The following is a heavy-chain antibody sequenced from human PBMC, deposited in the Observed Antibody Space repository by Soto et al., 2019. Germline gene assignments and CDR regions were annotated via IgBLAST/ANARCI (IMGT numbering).Heavy chain of an antibody. D-gene: IGHD5-18*01. CDR2: IWYDGTNK. CDR1: GFIFSNYG. J-gene: IGHJ3*02. Sequence: PVGSLRLSCAASGFIFSNYGMHWVRQAAGKGLEWVAVIWYDGTNKYYADSVKGRFTISRDNSKNALYLQMNSLRAEDMAVYYCARAGDIVMGTHELGAFDIWGQGTVVTVSS. CDR3: ARAGDIVMGTHELGAFDI. V-gene: IGHV3-33*01.